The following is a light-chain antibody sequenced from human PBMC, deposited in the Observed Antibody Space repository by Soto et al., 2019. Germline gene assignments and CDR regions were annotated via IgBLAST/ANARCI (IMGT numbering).Light chain of an antibody. V-gene: IGLV1-51*01. CDR3: GSWDSSLSASV. CDR2: DDN. CDR1: ISNIGGNS. Sequence: QSVLTQPPSVSAAPGQKVTISCSGSISNIGGNSVSWYQQLPGTAPELLIYDDNKRPSGIPDRFSGSKPGTSAPLGITVFQTGDEVDYYCGSWDSSLSASVFGTGTKVTVL. J-gene: IGLJ1*01.